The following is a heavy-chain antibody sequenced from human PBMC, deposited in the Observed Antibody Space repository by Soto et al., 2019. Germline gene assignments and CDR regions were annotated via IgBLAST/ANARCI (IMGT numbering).Heavy chain of an antibody. CDR2: INAGNGNT. D-gene: IGHD2-15*01. CDR1: GYTFTSYA. J-gene: IGHJ4*02. Sequence: ASVKVSCKASGYTFTSYAMHWVRQAPGQRLEWMGWINAGNGNTKYSLKFQARVSITRDTSASTAYMELSSLRSEDTGVYYCATGHCSGGSCYSFDYWGQGTLVTVSS. V-gene: IGHV1-3*01. CDR3: ATGHCSGGSCYSFDY.